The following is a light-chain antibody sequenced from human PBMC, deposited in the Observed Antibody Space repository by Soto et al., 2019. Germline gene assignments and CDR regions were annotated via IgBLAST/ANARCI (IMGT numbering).Light chain of an antibody. V-gene: IGLV1-51*01. Sequence: QSVLTQPPSVSAAPGQKVTISCSGSSSNIGNNFVSWYQQLPGTAPKLLIYDNDKRPSGIPDRFSGSKSGTSATLGVNGLKTGDEADYYCATGDGSLSAVVFGGGTKLTVL. J-gene: IGLJ2*01. CDR2: DND. CDR3: ATGDGSLSAVV. CDR1: SSNIGNNF.